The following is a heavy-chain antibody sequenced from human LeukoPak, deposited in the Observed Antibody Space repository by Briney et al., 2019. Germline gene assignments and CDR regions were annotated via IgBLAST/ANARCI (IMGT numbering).Heavy chain of an antibody. CDR1: GFTFSSYA. J-gene: IGHJ4*02. Sequence: GGSLRLSCAASGFTFSSYAMTWVRQALGEGLEWVSAISGSGGSTYYADSVKGRFTISRDNSKNTLYLQMNSLRAEDTAVYYCYIPYYDTSAYKGYWGQGTLVTVSS. D-gene: IGHD3-22*01. V-gene: IGHV3-23*01. CDR2: ISGSGGST. CDR3: YIPYYDTSAYKGY.